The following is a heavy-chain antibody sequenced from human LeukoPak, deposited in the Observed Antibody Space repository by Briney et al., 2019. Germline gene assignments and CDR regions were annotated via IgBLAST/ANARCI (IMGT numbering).Heavy chain of an antibody. D-gene: IGHD6-19*01. CDR2: IYYSGNT. CDR1: GDSIWRSNDY. V-gene: IGHV4-39*07. J-gene: IGHJ4*02. CDR3: ARYEAVAGVFDY. Sequence: SETLSLTCTVSGDSIWRSNDYWGWIRQSPGKGLEWLGSIYYSGNTYYNPSLESRLTISVDTYNNQFSLKLTSVTAADTAVYYCARYEAVAGVFDYWGQGTLVTVSS.